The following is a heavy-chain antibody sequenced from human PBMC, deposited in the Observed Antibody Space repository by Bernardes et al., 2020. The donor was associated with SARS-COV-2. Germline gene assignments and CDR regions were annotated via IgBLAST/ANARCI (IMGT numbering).Heavy chain of an antibody. Sequence: GGSLRLSCAASGFTFSSYGMNWVRHAPGKGLEWVSAIWYDGSNTYYADSVKGRFTISRDNSKNTLYLQMNSLRAEDTAVYYCARDLSFSYGMAVWGQGTTV. J-gene: IGHJ6*02. CDR2: IWYDGSNT. CDR1: GFTFSSYG. CDR3: ARDLSFSYGMAV. D-gene: IGHD3-10*01. V-gene: IGHV3-33*01.